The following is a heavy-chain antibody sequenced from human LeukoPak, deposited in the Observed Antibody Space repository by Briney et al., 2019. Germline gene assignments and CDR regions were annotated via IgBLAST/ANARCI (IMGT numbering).Heavy chain of an antibody. Sequence: PSETLSLTCAVYGGSFSGYYWSWIRQPPGKGLEWIGEINHSGSTNYNPSFKSRVTISVDTCKNQFSLKLSSVTAADTAVYYCATQSGSYYGLDYWGQGTLVTVSS. CDR2: INHSGST. D-gene: IGHD1-26*01. CDR1: GGSFSGYY. J-gene: IGHJ4*02. V-gene: IGHV4-34*01. CDR3: ATQSGSYYGLDY.